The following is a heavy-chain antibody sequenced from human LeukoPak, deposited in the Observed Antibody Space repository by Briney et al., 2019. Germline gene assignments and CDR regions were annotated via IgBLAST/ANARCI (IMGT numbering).Heavy chain of an antibody. Sequence: GGSLRLSCVASGFTFSNAWMSWVRQAPGKGLEWVGRIKSESDGGTTNYAEPVKGRFTISRDDSKNTLSLQMNSVQMEDTAVYYCTTVRCTSTSCYRASWGRGTLVTASS. D-gene: IGHD2-2*01. CDR2: IKSESDGGTT. V-gene: IGHV3-15*01. J-gene: IGHJ5*02. CDR3: TTVRCTSTSCYRAS. CDR1: GFTFSNAW.